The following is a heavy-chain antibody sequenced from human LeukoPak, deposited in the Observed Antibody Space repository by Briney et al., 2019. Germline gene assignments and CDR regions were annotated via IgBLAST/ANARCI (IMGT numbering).Heavy chain of an antibody. CDR2: IYYSGST. D-gene: IGHD3-9*01. V-gene: IGHV4-59*08. Sequence: SETLSLTCTVSGGSISSYYWSWIRQPPGKGLEWIGYIYYSGSTNYNPSLKSRVTISVDTSKNQFSLKLSSVTAADTAVYYCARLRYFVWIEDYSGQGTLVTVSS. J-gene: IGHJ4*02. CDR1: GGSISSYY. CDR3: ARLRYFVWIEDY.